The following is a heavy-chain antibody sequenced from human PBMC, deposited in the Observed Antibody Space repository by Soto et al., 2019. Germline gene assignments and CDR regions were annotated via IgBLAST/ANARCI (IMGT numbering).Heavy chain of an antibody. J-gene: IGHJ6*02. CDR2: ISYDGSNK. V-gene: IGHV3-30-3*01. D-gene: IGHD4-4*01. CDR1: GFTFSSYA. CDR3: ARFTVTTGDYGMDV. Sequence: QVQLVESGGGVVQPGRSLRLSCAASGFTFSSYAMHWVRQAPGKGLEWVAVISYDGSNKYNADSVKGRFTISRDNSKNTLYLQMNSLRAEDTAVYYCARFTVTTGDYGMDVWGQWTTVTVSS.